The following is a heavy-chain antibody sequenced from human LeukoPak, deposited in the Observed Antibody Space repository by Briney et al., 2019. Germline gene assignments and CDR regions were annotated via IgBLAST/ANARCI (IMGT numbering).Heavy chain of an antibody. CDR3: ARDYSGYEKGFDV. CDR1: GFSLSSSY. D-gene: IGHD5-12*01. CDR2: IYAGGDT. J-gene: IGHJ3*01. Sequence: PGGSLRLSCAASGFSLSSSYMSWVRQAPGKGLEWVSIIYAGGDTYYADSVQGRFTLSRDNSKNTLYLQMNSLRAEDTAVYFCARDYSGYEKGFDVWGQGTLVTVSS. V-gene: IGHV3-66*01.